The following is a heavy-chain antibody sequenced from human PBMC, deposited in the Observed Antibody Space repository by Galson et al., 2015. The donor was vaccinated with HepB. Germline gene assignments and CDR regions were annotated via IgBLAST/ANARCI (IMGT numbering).Heavy chain of an antibody. CDR1: GFTFSDYY. Sequence: SLRLSCAASGFTFSDYYMGWIRQAPGKGLEWVSYISSDSTYTDYADSVKGRFTISRDNAKSSLYLQMNSLRAEDTAVYYCARVLTVWAFDMWGQGTMVTVSS. CDR3: ARVLTVWAFDM. J-gene: IGHJ3*02. CDR2: ISSDSTYT. V-gene: IGHV3-11*06. D-gene: IGHD3-9*01.